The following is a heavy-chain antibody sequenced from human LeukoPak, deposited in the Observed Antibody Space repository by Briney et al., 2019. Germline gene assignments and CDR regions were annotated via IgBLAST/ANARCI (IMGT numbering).Heavy chain of an antibody. V-gene: IGHV1-2*02. CDR1: GYTFTCYY. CDR2: VNPNSGGT. J-gene: IGHJ4*02. Sequence: ASVKVSCKASGYTFTCYYMHWVRQAPGQGLEWMGWVNPNSGGTNYAQKFQGRVTMTRDTSISTAYMELSRLRSDDTAVYYCARARTDSSGYYYPVYWGQGTLVTVSS. D-gene: IGHD3-22*01. CDR3: ARARTDSSGYYYPVY.